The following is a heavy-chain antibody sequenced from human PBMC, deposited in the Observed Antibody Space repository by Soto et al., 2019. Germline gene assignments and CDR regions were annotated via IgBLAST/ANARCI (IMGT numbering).Heavy chain of an antibody. CDR1: GFTFNSLS. J-gene: IGHJ4*02. D-gene: IGHD2-21*02. Sequence: QVQLVESGGGMVQPGTSLRLSCAASGFTFNSLSLHWVRQRPDKGLEWVAVISHDGRVTFYADFVKGRFTVSRDNSKNTSYLQVNSLRAEDTAVYYCAREPYGDSQYFDYWGQGTLVTVSS. V-gene: IGHV3-30*04. CDR3: AREPYGDSQYFDY. CDR2: ISHDGRVT.